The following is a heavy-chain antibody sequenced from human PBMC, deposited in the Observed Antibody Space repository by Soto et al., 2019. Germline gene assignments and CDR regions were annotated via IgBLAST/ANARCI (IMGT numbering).Heavy chain of an antibody. V-gene: IGHV3-30-3*01. CDR2: ISYDGSNK. D-gene: IGHD2-15*01. Sequence: QVQLVESGGGVVQPGRSLRLSCAASGFTFSSYAMHWVRQAPGKGLEWVAIISYDGSNKYYADSVKGRFTISRDNSKNTLYLQMNSLRAEDTAVYYWARSWGYCSGGSCYSGSDWFDPWGQGTLVTVSS. CDR1: GFTFSSYA. J-gene: IGHJ5*02. CDR3: ARSWGYCSGGSCYSGSDWFDP.